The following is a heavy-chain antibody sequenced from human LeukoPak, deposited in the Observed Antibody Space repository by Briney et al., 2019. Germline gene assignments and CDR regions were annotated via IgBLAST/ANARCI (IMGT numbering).Heavy chain of an antibody. J-gene: IGHJ6*03. CDR2: IYYSGST. D-gene: IGHD6-13*01. CDR1: GGSISSYY. Sequence: SETLSLTCTVSGGSISSYYWSWIRQPPGKGLEWIGYIYYSGSTYYNPSLKSRVTISVDTSKNQFSLKLSSVTAADTAVYYCARSPSLAAAVNPRSGYYYYMDVWGKGTTVTVSS. CDR3: ARSPSLAAAVNPRSGYYYYMDV. V-gene: IGHV4-59*08.